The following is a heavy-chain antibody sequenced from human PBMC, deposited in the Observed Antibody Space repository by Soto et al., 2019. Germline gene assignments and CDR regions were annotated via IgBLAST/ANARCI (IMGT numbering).Heavy chain of an antibody. V-gene: IGHV3-30*18. CDR2: ISYDGSNK. Sequence: GGSQTLSCAASGFSFSSYGMHCVRQAPGKGLVWVAVISYDGSNKYYEDSVKGRFTISRDNSKNTLYLQMNSLRAEDTAVYYCGKDAYGVVVPAGYMDFWGKGTTVTVSS. CDR1: GFSFSSYG. D-gene: IGHD2-2*01. J-gene: IGHJ6*03. CDR3: GKDAYGVVVPAGYMDF.